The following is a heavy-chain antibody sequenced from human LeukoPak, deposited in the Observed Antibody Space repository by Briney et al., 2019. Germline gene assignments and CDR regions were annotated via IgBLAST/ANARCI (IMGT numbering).Heavy chain of an antibody. CDR2: ISGSGGST. V-gene: IGHV3-23*01. CDR3: ARGSYYDYVWGSYYFDY. CDR1: GFTFSSYA. J-gene: IGHJ4*02. D-gene: IGHD3-16*01. Sequence: GGSLRLSCAASGFTFSSYAMSWVRQAPGKGLEWVSAISGSGGSTYYADSVKGRFTISRDNSKNTLYLQMNSLRAEDTAVYYCARGSYYDYVWGSYYFDYWGQGTLVTVSS.